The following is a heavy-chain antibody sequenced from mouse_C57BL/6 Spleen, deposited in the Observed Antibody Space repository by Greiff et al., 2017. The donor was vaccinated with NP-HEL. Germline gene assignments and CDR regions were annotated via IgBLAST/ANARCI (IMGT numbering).Heavy chain of an antibody. V-gene: IGHV1-15*01. CDR1: GYTFTDYE. CDR3: TRAYYSNFDD. J-gene: IGHJ2*01. Sequence: VQLQQSGAELVRPGASVTLSCKASGYTFTDYEMHWVKQTPVHGLEWIGAIDPETGGTAYNQKFKGKAILTADKSSSTAYMELRSLTSEDSAVYYCTRAYYSNFDDWGQGTTLTVSS. D-gene: IGHD2-5*01. CDR2: IDPETGGT.